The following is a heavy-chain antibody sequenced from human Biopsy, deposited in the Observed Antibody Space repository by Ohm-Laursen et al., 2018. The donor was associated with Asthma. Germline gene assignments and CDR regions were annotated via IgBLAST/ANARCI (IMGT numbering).Heavy chain of an antibody. V-gene: IGHV1-69*13. D-gene: IGHD2-2*01. J-gene: IGHJ4*02. CDR2: INSVFGTT. CDR1: GGTFNTYV. Sequence: SVKVSCKSLGGTFNTYVIGWVRQAPGQGLEGMGGINSVFGTTTYPQKFQDRVTITADDSTSTVYMELSSMRSEDTAVYYCARKAGSCISRTCYSLDFWGQGTLVTVSS. CDR3: ARKAGSCISRTCYSLDF.